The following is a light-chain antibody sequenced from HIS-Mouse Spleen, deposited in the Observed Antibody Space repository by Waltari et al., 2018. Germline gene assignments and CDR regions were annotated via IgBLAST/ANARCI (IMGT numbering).Light chain of an antibody. V-gene: IGLV3-10*01. J-gene: IGLJ2*01. CDR2: EDS. CDR1: ALPNKY. CDR3: YSTDSSGNHRV. Sequence: SYELTQPPSVSVSPGQTARITCPGDALPNKYAYSYPQKSGQAPVRVIYEDSKRPSGIPERFSGSSSGTMATLTISGAQVEDEADYYCYSTDSSGNHRVFGGGTKLTVL.